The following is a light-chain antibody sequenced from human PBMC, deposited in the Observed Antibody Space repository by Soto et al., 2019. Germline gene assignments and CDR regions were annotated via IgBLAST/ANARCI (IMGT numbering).Light chain of an antibody. Sequence: EIVMTQSPATLSVSPGERATLSCRASQSVSSNLAWYQQKPGQAPRLLIYGASTRATGIPARFSGSGSGTEFSLTISSLQSGDFAVYYCQQYNNGPSFGGGTKVEIK. J-gene: IGKJ4*01. CDR1: QSVSSN. CDR3: QQYNNGPS. V-gene: IGKV3-15*01. CDR2: GAS.